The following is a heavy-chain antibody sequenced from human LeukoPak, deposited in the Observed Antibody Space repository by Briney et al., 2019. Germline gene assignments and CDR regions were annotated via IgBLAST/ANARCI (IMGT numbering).Heavy chain of an antibody. CDR3: AGGHSSGSYFNAYHL. CDR1: EFTVSSNS. D-gene: IGHD3-22*01. Sequence: GGSLRLSCAASEFTVSSNSMSWARQAPGKGLEWVSGVYSGGSTFYADSVKGRFIISRDRSKNTLYLQMNTLRAEDTAVYYCAGGHSSGSYFNAYHLWGQGTMVTVS. CDR2: VYSGGST. J-gene: IGHJ3*01. V-gene: IGHV3-53*01.